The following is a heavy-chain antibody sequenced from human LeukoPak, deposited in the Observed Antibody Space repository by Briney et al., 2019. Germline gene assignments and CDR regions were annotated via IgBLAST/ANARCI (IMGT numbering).Heavy chain of an antibody. J-gene: IGHJ4*02. Sequence: PGRSLRLSCAASAFTFRSYGMHWVRQAPGKGLEWVAVISDDGSNKNYADSVKGRFTISRDNSKNTLYLQMTSLSAEDTSVYYCVKGGVYTSSSPFDYWGQGTLVTVSS. CDR3: VKGGVYTSSSPFDY. D-gene: IGHD6-6*01. CDR2: ISDDGSNK. CDR1: AFTFRSYG. V-gene: IGHV3-30*18.